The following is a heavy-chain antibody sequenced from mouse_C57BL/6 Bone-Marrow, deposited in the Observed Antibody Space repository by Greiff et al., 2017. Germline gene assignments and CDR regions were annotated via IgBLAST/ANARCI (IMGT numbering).Heavy chain of an antibody. CDR2: INPSNGGT. V-gene: IGHV1-53*01. Sequence: VQLQQPGTELVKPGASVKLFCKASGYTFTSYWMHWVKQRPGQGLEWIGNINPSNGGTNYNEKFKSKATLTVDKSSSTAYMQLSSLTSEDSAVYYCARGELLRYFPLAYWGQGTLVTVSA. CDR3: ARGELLRYFPLAY. J-gene: IGHJ3*01. CDR1: GYTFTSYW. D-gene: IGHD1-1*01.